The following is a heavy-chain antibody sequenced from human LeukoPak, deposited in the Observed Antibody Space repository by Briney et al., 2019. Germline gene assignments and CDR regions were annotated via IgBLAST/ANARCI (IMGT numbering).Heavy chain of an antibody. Sequence: SETLSLTCTVSGGSINNYYWSWIRQPAGKGLEWIGRIYTRGSTNYNPSLKSRVTMSVDTSKNQFSLDLTSVTAADTAVYYCARHDPVGHFLRGMDVWGQGTTVTVSS. CDR2: IYTRGST. CDR1: GGSINNYY. J-gene: IGHJ6*02. D-gene: IGHD2/OR15-2a*01. V-gene: IGHV4-4*07. CDR3: ARHDPVGHFLRGMDV.